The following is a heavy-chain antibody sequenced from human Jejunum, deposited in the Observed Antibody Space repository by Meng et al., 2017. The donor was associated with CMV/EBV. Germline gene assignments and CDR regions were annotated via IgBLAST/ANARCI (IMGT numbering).Heavy chain of an antibody. CDR2: IMNSNNYI. CDR3: ARDSVDTATYGAFDV. CDR1: FTLSSYR. J-gene: IGHJ3*01. D-gene: IGHD5-18*01. V-gene: IGHV3-21*01. Sequence: FTLSSYRMNWVRQAPGKGLEWVSFIMNSNNYIYYADSVKGRFTLSRDNAKNSLCLQMNSLRAEDTAVYCCARDSVDTATYGAFDVWGRGTMVTVSS.